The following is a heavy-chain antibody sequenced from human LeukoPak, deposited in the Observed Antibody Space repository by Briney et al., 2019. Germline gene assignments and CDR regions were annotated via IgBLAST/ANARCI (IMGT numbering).Heavy chain of an antibody. V-gene: IGHV1-58*02. CDR2: IVVGSGNT. J-gene: IGHJ4*02. Sequence: TSVKVSCKASGFTFTSSAMQWVRQARGQRLEWIGWIVVGSGNTNYAQKFQERVTITRDMSTSTAYMELSSLRSEDTAVYYCAALSVDTAMGPYFGYWGQGTLVTVSS. CDR3: AALSVDTAMGPYFGY. D-gene: IGHD5-18*01. CDR1: GFTFTSSA.